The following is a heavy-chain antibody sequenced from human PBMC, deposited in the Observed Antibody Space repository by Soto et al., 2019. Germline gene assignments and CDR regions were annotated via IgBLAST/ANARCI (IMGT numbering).Heavy chain of an antibody. CDR3: ARDPVNCRGGICYSFFSAPSGYFYGMDV. D-gene: IGHD2-15*01. Sequence: GGSLRLSCASSGFTFSSYSMNWVRQAPGKGLEWVSYISKSSSIIYYADSVKGRFTISRDNAKNSLYLQMNRLRDEDTAVYYCARDPVNCRGGICYSFFSAPSGYFYGMDVWGQGTTVPV. J-gene: IGHJ6*02. CDR1: GFTFSSYS. V-gene: IGHV3-48*02. CDR2: ISKSSSII.